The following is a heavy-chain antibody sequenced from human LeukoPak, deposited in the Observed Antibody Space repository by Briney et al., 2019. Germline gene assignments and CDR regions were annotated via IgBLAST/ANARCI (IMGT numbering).Heavy chain of an antibody. CDR2: IYYSDST. CDR3: ARDRRYDILTGYPYYCYYMDV. CDR1: GGSINNYF. Sequence: PSETLSLTCTVSGGSINNYFWSWIRQPPGKGLECIAYIYYSDSTNYNPSLKSRVTVSVDTSKNQFSLKLSSVTAADTAVYYCARDRRYDILTGYPYYCYYMDVWGKGTTVTVSS. V-gene: IGHV4-59*01. D-gene: IGHD3-9*01. J-gene: IGHJ6*03.